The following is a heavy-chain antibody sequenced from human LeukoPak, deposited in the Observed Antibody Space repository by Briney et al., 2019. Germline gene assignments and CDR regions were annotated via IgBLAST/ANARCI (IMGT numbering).Heavy chain of an antibody. V-gene: IGHV4-34*01. CDR2: INHSGST. CDR3: ARGRPVLLWFGEPSNWFDP. Sequence: PGGSLRLSCAASGLTFSDYYMTWIRQPPGKGLEWIGEINHSGSTNYNPSLKSRVTISVDTSKNQFSLKLSSVTAADTAVYYCARGRPVLLWFGEPSNWFDPWGQGTLVTVSS. J-gene: IGHJ5*02. D-gene: IGHD3-10*01. CDR1: GLTFSDYY.